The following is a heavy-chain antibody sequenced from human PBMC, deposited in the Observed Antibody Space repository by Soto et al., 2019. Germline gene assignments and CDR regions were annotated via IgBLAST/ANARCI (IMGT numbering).Heavy chain of an antibody. V-gene: IGHV4-30-2*01. Sequence: LSLTCAVSGGSISSGGYSWSWIRQPPGKGLECIGYIYHSGSTYYSPSLKSRVTISVDRSKNQFSLKLSSVTAADTAVYYCARGPPLGYWGQGTLVTVSS. CDR3: ARGPPLGY. CDR1: GGSISSGGYS. J-gene: IGHJ4*02. CDR2: IYHSGST.